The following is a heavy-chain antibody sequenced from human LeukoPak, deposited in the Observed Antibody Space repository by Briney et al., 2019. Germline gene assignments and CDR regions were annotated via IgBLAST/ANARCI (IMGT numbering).Heavy chain of an antibody. CDR2: ISGSGGST. CDR1: GFTFSSYA. J-gene: IGHJ4*02. V-gene: IGHV3-23*01. D-gene: IGHD6-13*01. Sequence: GGSLTLSCAASGFTFSSYAMSWVRQAPGKGLECVSAISGSGGSTYYADSVKGRFTLSRDNSNNTWYLRMNSLRVYDTVVHYCAKEAQQLAWGYWGQGTLGTVSS. CDR3: AKEAQQLAWGY.